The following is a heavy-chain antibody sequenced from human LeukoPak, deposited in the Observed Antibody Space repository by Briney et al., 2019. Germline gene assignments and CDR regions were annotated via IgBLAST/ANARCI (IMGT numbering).Heavy chain of an antibody. CDR1: GFTFSTYV. CDR3: AKDLFGGWSP. CDR2: IDGSGGDT. Sequence: GGSLRLSCAASGFTFSTYVMNWVRQAPGKGLEWVSAIDGSGGDTYYADSVKGRFTISRDNSKNTLYLQMNSLRAEDTAVYYCAKDLFGGWSPGGQGTLVTVSS. D-gene: IGHD6-19*01. V-gene: IGHV3-23*01. J-gene: IGHJ4*02.